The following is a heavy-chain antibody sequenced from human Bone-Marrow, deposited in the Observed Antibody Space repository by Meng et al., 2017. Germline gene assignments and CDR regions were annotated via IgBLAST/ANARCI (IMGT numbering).Heavy chain of an antibody. Sequence: LSLTCAASGFTFSSYSMNWVRQAPGKGLEWLSYISTTGSTLYYTDSVKGRLTISRDNAKSTLFLQMTSLRAEDTAVYYCVRDGKSCSGGFCNPYWGQGSLVTVSS. D-gene: IGHD2-15*01. CDR1: GFTFSSYS. V-gene: IGHV3-48*04. CDR2: ISTTGSTL. J-gene: IGHJ4*01. CDR3: VRDGKSCSGGFCNPY.